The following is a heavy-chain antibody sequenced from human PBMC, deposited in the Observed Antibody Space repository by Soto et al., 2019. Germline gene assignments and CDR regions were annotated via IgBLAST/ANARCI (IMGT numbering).Heavy chain of an antibody. CDR1: GDSISSSSYH. D-gene: IGHD3-22*01. V-gene: IGHV4-39*01. Sequence: SETLCLTCTVSGDSISSSSYHWGWIRQPPGKGLEWIGTIYYSGSTYYNPSLKSRVTISVDTSKNQFSLKLSSVTAADTAVYYCARLKYFYDSSGYRHFDYWGQGTLVT. CDR2: IYYSGST. J-gene: IGHJ4*02. CDR3: ARLKYFYDSSGYRHFDY.